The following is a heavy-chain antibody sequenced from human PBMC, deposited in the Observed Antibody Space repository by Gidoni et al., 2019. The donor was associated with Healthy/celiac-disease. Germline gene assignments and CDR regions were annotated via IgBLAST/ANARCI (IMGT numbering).Heavy chain of an antibody. J-gene: IGHJ4*02. Sequence: HLQLQKSGSGLAKPSPTLSLTCAVSGCSVSSGGHSWSWIRQPPGKGLEWIGYIYHSGSIYYNPSLKSRVTISVDTSKNQFSLKLSSVTDADTAVYYCARGGIAAAAQLDYWGQGTLVTVSS. CDR3: ARGGIAAAAQLDY. D-gene: IGHD6-13*01. CDR2: IYHSGSI. CDR1: GCSVSSGGHS. V-gene: IGHV4-30-2*01.